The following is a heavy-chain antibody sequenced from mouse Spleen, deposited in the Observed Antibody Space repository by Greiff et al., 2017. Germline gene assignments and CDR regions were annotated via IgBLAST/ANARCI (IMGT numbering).Heavy chain of an antibody. J-gene: IGHJ4*01. CDR3: TTDDGYYDYAMDY. V-gene: IGHV14-4*01. CDR1: GFNIKDDY. CDR2: IDPENGDT. Sequence: EVQRVESGAELVRPGASVKLSCTASGFNIKDDYMHWVKQRPEQGLEWIGWIDPENGDTEYASKFQGKATITADTSSNTAYLQLSSLTSEDTAVYYCTTDDGYYDYAMDYWGQGTSVTVSS. D-gene: IGHD2-3*01.